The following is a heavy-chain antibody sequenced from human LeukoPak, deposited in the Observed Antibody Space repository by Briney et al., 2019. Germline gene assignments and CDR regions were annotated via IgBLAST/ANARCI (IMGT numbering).Heavy chain of an antibody. V-gene: IGHV1-2*02. CDR1: GYTFTGYY. J-gene: IGHJ6*02. CDR3: ARVTVGATYYYYGMDV. CDR2: INPNSGGT. Sequence: ASVKVSCKASGYTFTGYYMHWVRQAPGQGLEWMGWINPNSGGTNYAQKFQGRVTMTRDTSISTAYMELSRLRSDDTAVYYCARVTVGATYYYYGMDVWGQGTTVTVSS. D-gene: IGHD1-26*01.